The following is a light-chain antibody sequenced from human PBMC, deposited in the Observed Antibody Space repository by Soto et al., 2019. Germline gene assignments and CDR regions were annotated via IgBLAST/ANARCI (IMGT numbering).Light chain of an antibody. V-gene: IGKV3-15*01. CDR3: QQYNNWPPYT. CDR1: QSVSSN. CDR2: GAS. J-gene: IGKJ2*01. Sequence: EIVMTQSPATLSVSPGERATLSCRASQSVSSNLAWYQQKPGQAPRLLIYGASTRATDIPARFSGSRSGTEFTLTISSLQSEDFAVYYCQQYNNWPPYTFGQGTKLEIK.